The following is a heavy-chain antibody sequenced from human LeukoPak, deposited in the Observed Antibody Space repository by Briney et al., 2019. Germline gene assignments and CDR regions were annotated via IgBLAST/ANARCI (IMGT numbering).Heavy chain of an antibody. Sequence: GASVKVSCKASGYTFTSYDINWVRQATGQGLEWMGWMNPNSGNTGYAQKFQGRVTMTRNTSISTAYMELSSLRSEDTAVYYCARRQLPSHDAFDIWGQGTMVTVSS. J-gene: IGHJ3*02. CDR1: GYTFTSYD. D-gene: IGHD1-7*01. CDR3: ARRQLPSHDAFDI. V-gene: IGHV1-8*01. CDR2: MNPNSGNT.